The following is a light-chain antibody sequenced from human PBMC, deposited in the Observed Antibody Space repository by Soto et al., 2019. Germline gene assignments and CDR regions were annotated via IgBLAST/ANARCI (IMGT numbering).Light chain of an antibody. V-gene: IGKV1-12*01. J-gene: IGKJ2*01. CDR2: DAS. Sequence: DIQMTQSPSTLSASVGDRVTITCRASQGISSWLAWYQQKPGKAPKLLIYDASSLESGVPSRFSGSGSGSDFTLTISSVQPEDFATYYCQQSNSFPYTFGQGTKVDIK. CDR1: QGISSW. CDR3: QQSNSFPYT.